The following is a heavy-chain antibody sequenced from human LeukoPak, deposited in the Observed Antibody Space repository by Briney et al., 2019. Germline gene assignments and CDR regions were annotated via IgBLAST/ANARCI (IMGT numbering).Heavy chain of an antibody. D-gene: IGHD3/OR15-3a*01. Sequence: TSETLSLTCTVSGGSISSSSYYWGWIGQPPGKGLEWIGSIYYSGSTYYNPSLKSRVTISVDTSKNQFSLKLSSVTAADTAVYYCARLVGLAGRPPFDYWGQGTLVTVSS. V-gene: IGHV4-39*01. J-gene: IGHJ4*02. CDR2: IYYSGST. CDR3: ARLVGLAGRPPFDY. CDR1: GGSISSSSYY.